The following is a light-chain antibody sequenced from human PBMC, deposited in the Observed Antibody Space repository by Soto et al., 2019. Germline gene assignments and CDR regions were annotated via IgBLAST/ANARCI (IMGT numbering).Light chain of an antibody. Sequence: EIVMTQSPDTLSVSPGERATLSCRASQSVSSNLAWYQQKPGQAPRLLIFVASTRATGIPARFSGSGSGTEFPLTISSLQSEDFAVYYCQQYNNWPYTFGQGTTLEIK. CDR3: QQYNNWPYT. V-gene: IGKV3-15*01. CDR1: QSVSSN. CDR2: VAS. J-gene: IGKJ2*01.